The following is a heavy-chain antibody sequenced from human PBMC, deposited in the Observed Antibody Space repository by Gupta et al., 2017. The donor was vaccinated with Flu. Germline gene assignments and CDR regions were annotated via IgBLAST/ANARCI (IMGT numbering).Heavy chain of an antibody. V-gene: IGHV4-4*02. Sequence: QVQLQESGPGLVKPSGILSLTCSVSGDSISSNNLWSWVRQPPGKGLEWMGEISHSGSTNYNPSLKSRLTMSLDKSRNQFSLHLTSVTAADTAVYFCVRGAGGSRFLEYWGQGTLVSVSS. J-gene: IGHJ4*02. CDR3: VRGAGGSRFLEY. D-gene: IGHD3-3*01. CDR1: GDSISSNNL. CDR2: ISHSGST.